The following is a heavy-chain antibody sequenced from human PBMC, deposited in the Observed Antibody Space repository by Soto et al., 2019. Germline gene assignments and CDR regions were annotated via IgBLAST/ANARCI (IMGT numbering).Heavy chain of an antibody. V-gene: IGHV1-2*02. CDR2: ISPDSGGT. D-gene: IGHD3-22*01. Sequence: QVQLVQSGADVKKPGASVKVSCKASGYTFTGYYLHWVRQAPGHGLEWMGWISPDSGGTNYAQKFQGRVTITADKSTSTAYMELSSLRSEDTAVYYCARVYYYDSSGYYGPAYFDYWGQGTLVTVSS. J-gene: IGHJ4*02. CDR3: ARVYYYDSSGYYGPAYFDY. CDR1: GYTFTGYY.